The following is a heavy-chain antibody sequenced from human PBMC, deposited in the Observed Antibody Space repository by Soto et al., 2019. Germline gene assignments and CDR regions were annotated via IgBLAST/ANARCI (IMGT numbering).Heavy chain of an antibody. Sequence: EVQLLESGGGLVQPGGSLRLSCAASGFTFSSYAMNWVRQAPGKGLEWVSVISGSGGSTYYADSVKGRFTISRDNSKNTLYRQRNSLRAEDTAVYYCASRSSGWYFDYWGQGTLVTVSS. J-gene: IGHJ4*02. CDR2: ISGSGGST. CDR3: ASRSSGWYFDY. CDR1: GFTFSSYA. D-gene: IGHD6-19*01. V-gene: IGHV3-23*01.